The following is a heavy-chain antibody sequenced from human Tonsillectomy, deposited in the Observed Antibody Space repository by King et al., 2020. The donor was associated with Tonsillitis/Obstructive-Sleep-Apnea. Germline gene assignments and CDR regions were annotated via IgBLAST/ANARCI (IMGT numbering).Heavy chain of an antibody. Sequence: VQLVESGAEVKKPGSSVKVSCKASGGTFSSYAISWVRQAPGQGLEWMGGIIPSFGTANYAQKFQGRGTITADESTSTAYMGLGSLRSEDTAVYYCARGSGSYDIGAFDIWGQGTMVTVSS. D-gene: IGHD1-26*01. V-gene: IGHV1-69*01. J-gene: IGHJ3*02. CDR3: ARGSGSYDIGAFDI. CDR1: GGTFSSYA. CDR2: IIPSFGTA.